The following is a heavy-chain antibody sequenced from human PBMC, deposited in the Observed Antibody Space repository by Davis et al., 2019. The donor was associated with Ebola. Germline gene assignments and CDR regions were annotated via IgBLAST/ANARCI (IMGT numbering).Heavy chain of an antibody. D-gene: IGHD3-22*01. CDR2: VSSYSDDI. V-gene: IGHV3-21*01. J-gene: IGHJ5*01. CDR1: GFSFTTYS. Sequence: PGGSLRLSCAASGFSFTTYSMNWVRQAPGKGLEWVSSVSSYSDDIYYANSVKGRFTISRDNAKNSLYLQMNSLRVEDTAVYYCARVRDYYVTSGYHPKGWFDYRGQGTLVTVSS. CDR3: ARVRDYYVTSGYHPKGWFDY.